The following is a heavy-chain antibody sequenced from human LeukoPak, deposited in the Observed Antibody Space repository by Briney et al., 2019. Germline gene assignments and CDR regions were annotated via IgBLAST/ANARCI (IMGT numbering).Heavy chain of an antibody. CDR2: ITGSGVTT. CDR3: ARPTSSGSINS. J-gene: IGHJ4*02. V-gene: IGHV3-48*01. Sequence: GGSLRLSCAASGFTFNDYDMHWVRQAPGKGLEWVSFITGSGVTTSYADSVKGGFTISRDSAKHSLFLQMNSLRAEDTAVYYCARPTSSGSINSWGQGTLVTVSS. CDR1: GFTFNDYD. D-gene: IGHD6-19*01.